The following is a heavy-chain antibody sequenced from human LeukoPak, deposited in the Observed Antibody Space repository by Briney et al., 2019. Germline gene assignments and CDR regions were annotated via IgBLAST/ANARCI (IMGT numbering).Heavy chain of an antibody. V-gene: IGHV1-8*01. J-gene: IGHJ5*02. CDR3: ARDSAHDSSGYYLP. Sequence: ASVKVSCTASGYTFTSYDINWVRQATGQGLEWMGWMNPNSGNTGYAQKFQGRVTMTRNTSISTAYMELSSLRSEDTAVYYCARDSAHDSSGYYLPWGQGTLVTVSS. CDR2: MNPNSGNT. D-gene: IGHD3-22*01. CDR1: GYTFTSYD.